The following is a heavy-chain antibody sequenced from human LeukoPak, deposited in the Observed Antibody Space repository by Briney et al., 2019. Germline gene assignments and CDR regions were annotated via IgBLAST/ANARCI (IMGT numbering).Heavy chain of an antibody. CDR3: ATYDYGDYTY. Sequence: SETLSLTCTVSGGSLSSSSYYWGWIRQPPGKGLEWIGCIYYSGSTYYNPSLKSRVTISVDTSKNQFTLKLSSVTAADTVVYYCATYDYGDYTYWGQGTLVTVSS. D-gene: IGHD4-17*01. J-gene: IGHJ4*02. CDR2: IYYSGST. V-gene: IGHV4-39*01. CDR1: GGSLSSSSYY.